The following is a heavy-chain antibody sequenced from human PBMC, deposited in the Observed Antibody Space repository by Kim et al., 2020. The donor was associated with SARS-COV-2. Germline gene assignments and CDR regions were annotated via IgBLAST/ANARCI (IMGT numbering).Heavy chain of an antibody. CDR1: GGSISSGDYY. CDR3: ARLRTFFDI. Sequence: SETLSLTCTVSGGSISSGDYYWSWIRQPPGKGLEWTGYTYFSGSTYYNPSLKSRVTISVDTSKNQFSLVLSSVTAADTAVYYCARLRTFFDIWGQGKMVTVSS. V-gene: IGHV4-30-4*02. CDR2: TYFSGST. D-gene: IGHD3-16*01. J-gene: IGHJ3*02.